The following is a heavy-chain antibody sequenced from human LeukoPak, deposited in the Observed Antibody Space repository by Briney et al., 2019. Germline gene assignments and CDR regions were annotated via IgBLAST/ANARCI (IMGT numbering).Heavy chain of an antibody. CDR1: GGSISNNY. V-gene: IGHV4-59*01. J-gene: IGHJ3*02. Sequence: PSETLSLTCTVSGGSISNNYWSWIRQPPGKGLEWIGFIYYSGSTKYNPSLESRVTISVDTSKNQFSLKLSSVTAADTAVYYCARGGDYYYDSSAYSDAFDIWGQGTMVTVSS. D-gene: IGHD3-22*01. CDR2: IYYSGST. CDR3: ARGGDYYYDSSAYSDAFDI.